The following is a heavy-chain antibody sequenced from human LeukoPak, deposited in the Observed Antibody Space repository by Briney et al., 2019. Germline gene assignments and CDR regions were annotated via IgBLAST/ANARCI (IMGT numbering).Heavy chain of an antibody. Sequence: SETLSLTCAVSGYSISSGYYWGWIRQPPGKGLEWIGSIYHSGSTYYNPSLKSRVTISVDTSKNQFSLKLSSVTAADTAVYYCTRHAGYYYYMDVWGKGTTLTVSS. J-gene: IGHJ6*03. CDR1: GYSISSGYY. V-gene: IGHV4-38-2*01. CDR2: IYHSGST. CDR3: TRHAGYYYYMDV. D-gene: IGHD1-14*01.